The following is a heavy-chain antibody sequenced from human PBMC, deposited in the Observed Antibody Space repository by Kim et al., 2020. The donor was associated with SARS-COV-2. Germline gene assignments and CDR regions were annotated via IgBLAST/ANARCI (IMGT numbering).Heavy chain of an antibody. V-gene: IGHV4-61*02. CDR1: GGSISSGSYY. J-gene: IGHJ4*02. D-gene: IGHD6-13*01. CDR2: IYTSGST. CDR3: ARTPPLRGFPAAGTGRVDYFDY. Sequence: SETLSLTCTVSGGSISSGSYYWSWIRQPAGKGLEWIGRIYTSGSTNYNPSLKSRVTISVDTSKNQFSLKLSSVTAADTAVYYCARTPPLRGFPAAGTGRVDYFDYWGQGTLVTVSS.